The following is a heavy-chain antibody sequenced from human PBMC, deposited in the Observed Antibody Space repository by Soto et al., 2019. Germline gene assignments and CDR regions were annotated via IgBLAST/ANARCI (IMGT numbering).Heavy chain of an antibody. CDR1: GFTFSSYS. D-gene: IGHD5-18*01. V-gene: IGHV3-21*01. Sequence: EVQLVESGGGLVNPGGSLRLSCAASGFTFSSYSMNWVRQAPGKGLAWGSSISSSSSYIYYADSVKGRFTISRDNAKNSLYLQMNSLRAEDTAVYYCARDLTRGYSYGMSPFDAFDIWGQGTMVTVSS. CDR2: ISSSSSYI. J-gene: IGHJ3*02. CDR3: ARDLTRGYSYGMSPFDAFDI.